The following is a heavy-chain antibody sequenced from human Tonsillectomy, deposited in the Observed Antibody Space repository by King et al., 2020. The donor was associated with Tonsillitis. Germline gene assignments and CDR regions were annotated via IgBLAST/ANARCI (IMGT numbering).Heavy chain of an antibody. CDR3: ARGEELAFYGTSSYYKY. V-gene: IGHV1-46*03. J-gene: IGHJ4*02. D-gene: IGHD3-10*01. CDR1: GYTFSSYY. CDR2: VNPSGSSV. Sequence: VQLVESGAEVKKPGASVKVSCKASGYTFSSYYIHWVRQAPGQGLEWMGIVNPSGSSVTTAQKFHGKVTMTGDTSTNTVYLELNSLRSEDTAVYYCARGEELAFYGTSSYYKYWGQGTLVTVSS.